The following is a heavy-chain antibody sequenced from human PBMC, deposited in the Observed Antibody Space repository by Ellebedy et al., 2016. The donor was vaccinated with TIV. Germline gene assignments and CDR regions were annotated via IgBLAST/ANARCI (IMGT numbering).Heavy chain of an antibody. V-gene: IGHV3-7*01. CDR1: GFTFSSYW. CDR2: IKQDGSEK. Sequence: GGSLRLSXAASGFTFSSYWMSWVRQAPGKGLAWVANIKQDGSEKYYVDSVKGRFTISRDNAKNSLYLQMNSLRAEDTAVYYCARGDSSSWYFDYYYYGMDVWGQGTTVTVSS. J-gene: IGHJ6*02. D-gene: IGHD6-13*01. CDR3: ARGDSSSWYFDYYYYGMDV.